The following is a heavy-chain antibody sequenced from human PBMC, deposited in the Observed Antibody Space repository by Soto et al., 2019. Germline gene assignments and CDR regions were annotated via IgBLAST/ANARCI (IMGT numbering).Heavy chain of an antibody. J-gene: IGHJ4*02. CDR1: GFTFSSYA. D-gene: IGHD6-19*01. CDR2: ISGSGGST. V-gene: IGHV3-23*01. CDR3: AKDMGLLSSGWYRETYYFDY. Sequence: GGSLRLSCAASGFTFSSYAMSWVRQAPGKGLEWVSAISGSGGSTYYADSVKGRFTISRDNSKNTLYLQMNSLRAEDTAVYYCAKDMGLLSSGWYRETYYFDYWGQGTLVTVSS.